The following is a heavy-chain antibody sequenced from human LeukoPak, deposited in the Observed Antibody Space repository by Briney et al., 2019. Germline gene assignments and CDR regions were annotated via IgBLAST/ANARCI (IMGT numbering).Heavy chain of an antibody. Sequence: PSETLSLTCAVYGGSFSGYYWSWIRQPPGKGLEWIGEINHSGSTNYNPSLKSRVTISVDTSKNQFSLKLSSVTAADTAVYYCARGRLQRLSYYDSSGYYNSWGQGTLVTVSS. V-gene: IGHV4-34*01. CDR1: GGSFSGYY. D-gene: IGHD3-22*01. CDR2: INHSGST. CDR3: ARGRLQRLSYYDSSGYYNS. J-gene: IGHJ4*02.